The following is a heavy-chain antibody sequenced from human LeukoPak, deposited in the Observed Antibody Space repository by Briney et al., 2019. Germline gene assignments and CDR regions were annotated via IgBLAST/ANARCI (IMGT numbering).Heavy chain of an antibody. CDR2: IIPIFGTA. J-gene: IGHJ4*02. Sequence: SVKVSCKASGATFSSYAISWVRHAPGQGLEWMGWIIPIFGTANYAQKFQGRVTIAADESTRTAYMEQSRLRSEDTAVYYCARDLEGCSSTSCLYYWGQGPLVTVSS. V-gene: IGHV1-69*13. D-gene: IGHD2-2*01. CDR1: GATFSSYA. CDR3: ARDLEGCSSTSCLYY.